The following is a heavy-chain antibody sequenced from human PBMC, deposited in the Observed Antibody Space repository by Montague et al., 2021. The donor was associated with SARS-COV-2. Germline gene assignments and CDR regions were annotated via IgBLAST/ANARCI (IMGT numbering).Heavy chain of an antibody. D-gene: IGHD5-18*01. J-gene: IGHJ5*01. V-gene: IGHV4-39*01. CDR3: ARHPTGYPNWFDS. CDR2: LSYSGTT. Sequence: SETLSLTCTVSGGSISSCPYNWGWIRQPPGKGLEWIGTLSYSGTTNYNPSLQSRVTLSMDMSTNQFSLRLTSVTAADTAVYFCARHPTGYPNWFDSWGQGTLVIVSS. CDR1: GGSISSCPYN.